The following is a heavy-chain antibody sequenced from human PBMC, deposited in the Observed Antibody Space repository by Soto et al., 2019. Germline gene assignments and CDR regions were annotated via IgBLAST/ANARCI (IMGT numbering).Heavy chain of an antibody. Sequence: PGGSLRLSCAASGFTFSSYSMNWVRQAPGKGLEWVSYISSSSSTIYYADSVKGRFTISRDNAKNSLYLQMNSLRAEDTAVYYCAREGSSGWYVVYFDYWGQGTLVTVSS. J-gene: IGHJ4*02. CDR1: GFTFSSYS. CDR3: AREGSSGWYVVYFDY. V-gene: IGHV3-48*01. D-gene: IGHD6-19*01. CDR2: ISSSSSTI.